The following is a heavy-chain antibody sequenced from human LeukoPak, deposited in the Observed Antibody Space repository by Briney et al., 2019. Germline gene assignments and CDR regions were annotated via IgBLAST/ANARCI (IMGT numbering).Heavy chain of an antibody. CDR1: GFTFSSYA. V-gene: IGHV3-23*01. CDR2: ISGSGGST. Sequence: PGGSLRLSCAASGFTFSSYAMSWGRQAPGKGLEWVSAISGSGGSTYYADSVKGRFTISRDNSKNTLYLQMNSLRAEDTAVYYCAKGGSMVRGLYYFDYWGQGTLVTVSS. J-gene: IGHJ4*02. CDR3: AKGGSMVRGLYYFDY. D-gene: IGHD3-10*01.